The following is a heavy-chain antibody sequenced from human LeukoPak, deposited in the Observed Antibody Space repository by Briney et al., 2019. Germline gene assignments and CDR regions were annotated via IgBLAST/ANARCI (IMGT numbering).Heavy chain of an antibody. Sequence: GASVKVSCKASGYTFTGYYMHWVRQALGQGLEWMGRINPNSGGTNYAQKFQGRVTITRDTSISTAYMELSRLRSDDTAVYYCASPVVAADYYYYGMDVWGQGTTVTVSS. CDR3: ASPVVAADYYYYGMDV. J-gene: IGHJ6*02. D-gene: IGHD2-15*01. CDR2: INPNSGGT. V-gene: IGHV1-2*06. CDR1: GYTFTGYY.